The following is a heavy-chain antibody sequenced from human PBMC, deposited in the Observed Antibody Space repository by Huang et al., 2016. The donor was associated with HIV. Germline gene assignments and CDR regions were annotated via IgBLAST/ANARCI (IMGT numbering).Heavy chain of an antibody. D-gene: IGHD2-21*02. V-gene: IGHV1-24*01. CDR3: ATHSGGDSYAPYY. CDR1: GYILTELA. CDR2: SDREDGEK. J-gene: IGHJ4*02. Sequence: QVQLVQSGAEVRKPGASVKVSCKVSGYILTELAMHWVRQAPGKGLEWMGGSDREDGEKMYEEKLQGRVTMTEDTSTDTAYLELSGLTSDDTAVYYCATHSGGDSYAPYYWGQGTLVTVSS.